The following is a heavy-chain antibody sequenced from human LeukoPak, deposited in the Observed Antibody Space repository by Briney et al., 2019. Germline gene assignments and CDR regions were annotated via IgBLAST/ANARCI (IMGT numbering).Heavy chain of an antibody. CDR3: AKGVDFWSGLLSY. J-gene: IGHJ4*02. CDR1: GFTFSSYA. CDR2: VSGSGGST. V-gene: IGHV3-23*01. Sequence: GGSLRLSCAASGFTFSSYAMSWVRQAPGKGLEWVSAVSGSGGSTYYADSVKGRFTISRDNSKNTLYLQMNSLRAEDTAVYYCAKGVDFWSGLLSYWGQGTLVTVSS. D-gene: IGHD3-3*01.